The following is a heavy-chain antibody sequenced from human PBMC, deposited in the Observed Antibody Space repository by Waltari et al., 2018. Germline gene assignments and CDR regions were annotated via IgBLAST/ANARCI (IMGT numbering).Heavy chain of an antibody. CDR3: ARVSESIAARTFDY. CDR1: GFTFRSYA. V-gene: IGHV3-30*01. J-gene: IGHJ4*02. D-gene: IGHD6-6*01. CDR2: ISYDGSNK. Sequence: QVQLVESGGGVVQPGRSLRLSCAASGFTFRSYAMHWVRQAPGKGLEWVAVISYDGSNKYYADSVKGRFTISRDNSKNTLYLQMNSLRAEDTAVYYCARVSESIAARTFDYWGQGTLVTVSS.